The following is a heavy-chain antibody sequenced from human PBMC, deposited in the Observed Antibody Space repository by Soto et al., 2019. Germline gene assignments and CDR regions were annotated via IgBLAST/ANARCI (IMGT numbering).Heavy chain of an antibody. J-gene: IGHJ4*02. D-gene: IGHD5-18*01. CDR1: GFTFSSYA. CDR2: ISYDGSNK. Sequence: GGSLRLSCAASGFTFSSYAMHWVRQAPGKGLEWVAVISYDGSNKYYADSVKGRFTISRDNSKNTLYLQMNSLRAEDTAVYYCATQMRGRGYSYGFDYWGQGTLVTVSS. CDR3: ATQMRGRGYSYGFDY. V-gene: IGHV3-30-3*01.